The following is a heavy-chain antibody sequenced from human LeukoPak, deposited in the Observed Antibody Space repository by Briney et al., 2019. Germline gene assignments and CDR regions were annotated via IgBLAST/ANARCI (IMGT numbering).Heavy chain of an antibody. CDR3: ASQTTVTTLTPDY. CDR2: ISSSSSYI. V-gene: IGHV3-21*01. Sequence: GGSLRLSCAASGFTFSSYSMNWVRQAPGKGLEWVSSISSSSSYIYYADSVKGRFTISRDNAKNSLYLQMNSLRAEDTAVYYCASQTTVTTLTPDYWGQGTLVTVSP. D-gene: IGHD4-17*01. CDR1: GFTFSSYS. J-gene: IGHJ4*02.